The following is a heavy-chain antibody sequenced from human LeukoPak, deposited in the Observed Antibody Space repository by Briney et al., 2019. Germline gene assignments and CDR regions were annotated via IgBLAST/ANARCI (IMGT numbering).Heavy chain of an antibody. J-gene: IGHJ5*02. CDR1: GGSISSSSYY. V-gene: IGHV4-39*07. CDR3: ARDSNAAYYYFWSGYSPYNWFDP. Sequence: SETLSLTCTVSGGSISSSSYYWGWIRQPPGKGLEWIGSIYYSGSTYYNPSLKSRVTISVDTSKNQFSLKLSSVTAADTAVYYCARDSNAAYYYFWSGYSPYNWFDPWGQGTLVSVSS. D-gene: IGHD3-3*01. CDR2: IYYSGST.